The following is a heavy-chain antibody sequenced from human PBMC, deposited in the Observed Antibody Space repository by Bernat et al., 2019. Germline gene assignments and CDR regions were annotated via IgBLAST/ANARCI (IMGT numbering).Heavy chain of an antibody. V-gene: IGHV1-2*04. CDR3: ARVRDDYGDSDYYYGMDV. J-gene: IGHJ6*02. Sequence: HVQLVQSGAEVKKPGASVKVSCKASGYTFTAYYMHLVRQAPGHVLAWLGWINPNSGGTNYSQKFPSWVTMTRDTSISTAYMELRRLRSDDTAVYYCARVRDDYGDSDYYYGMDVWGQGTTVTVSS. CDR1: GYTFTAYY. D-gene: IGHD4-17*01. CDR2: INPNSGGT.